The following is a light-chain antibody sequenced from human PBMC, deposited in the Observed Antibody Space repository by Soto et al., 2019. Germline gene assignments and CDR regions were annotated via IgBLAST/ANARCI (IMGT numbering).Light chain of an antibody. Sequence: IVLTQSPGTLSSSPGERAPLSCRASQSVSTNNLAWYQQRPGQAPRLLIYGASRRATGIPDRFSGSGSGTGFTLTISRLEPEDLAVYYCQQYDNSVWTFGQGTKVDIK. CDR1: QSVSTNN. V-gene: IGKV3-20*01. J-gene: IGKJ1*01. CDR2: GAS. CDR3: QQYDNSVWT.